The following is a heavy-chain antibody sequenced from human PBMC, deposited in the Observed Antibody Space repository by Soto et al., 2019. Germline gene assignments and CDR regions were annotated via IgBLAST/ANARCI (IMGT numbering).Heavy chain of an antibody. J-gene: IGHJ4*02. V-gene: IGHV3-30-3*01. CDR3: ARSGRNYDILTGSAVHY. CDR2: ISYDGSNK. CDR1: GFTFSSYA. D-gene: IGHD3-9*01. Sequence: GGSLRLSCAASGFTFSSYAMHWVRQAPGKGLEWVAVISYDGSNKYYADSVKGRFTISRDNSKNTLYLQMNSLRAEDTAVYYCARSGRNYDILTGSAVHYWGQGTLVTVSS.